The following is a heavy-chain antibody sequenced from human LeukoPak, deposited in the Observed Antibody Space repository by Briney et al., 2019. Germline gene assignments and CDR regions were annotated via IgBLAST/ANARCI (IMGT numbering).Heavy chain of an antibody. CDR3: ARDSALDGMDV. D-gene: IGHD3-10*01. V-gene: IGHV4-59*01. CDR1: GGSISGYY. J-gene: IGHJ6*02. Sequence: SETLSLTCTVSGGSISGYYWSWIRQPPGKGLEWIGYIYYSGSTNYSPSLKSRVTISVDTSKNQFSLKLSSVTAADTAVYYCARDSALDGMDVWGQGTTVTVSS. CDR2: IYYSGST.